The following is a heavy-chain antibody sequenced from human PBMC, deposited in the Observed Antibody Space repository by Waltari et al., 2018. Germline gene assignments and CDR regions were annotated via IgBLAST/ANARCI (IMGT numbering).Heavy chain of an antibody. CDR1: GFTVSSNY. CDR3: ARPHYYDSSGPLGY. D-gene: IGHD3-22*01. CDR2: IYSGGST. V-gene: IGHV3-53*02. Sequence: EVQLVETGGGLIQPGGSLRLSCAASGFTVSSNYMSWVRRAPGKGLEWVSVIYSGGSTYYADSVKGRFTISRDNSKNTLYLQMNSLRAEDTAVYYCARPHYYDSSGPLGYWGQGTLVTVSS. J-gene: IGHJ4*02.